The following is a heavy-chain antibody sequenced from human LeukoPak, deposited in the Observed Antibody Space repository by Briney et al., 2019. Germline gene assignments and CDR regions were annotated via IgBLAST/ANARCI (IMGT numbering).Heavy chain of an antibody. D-gene: IGHD5/OR15-5a*01. CDR2: ISSSSSTI. J-gene: IGHJ4*02. CDR3: ARDKDLSLDY. Sequence: GGSLRLSCAASGFTFSSYSMNWVRQAPGKGLEWVSYISSSSSTIYYADSVKGRFTISRDNAKNSLFLQMNSLRAEDTAVYYCARDKDLSLDYWGQGTLVTVSS. V-gene: IGHV3-48*04. CDR1: GFTFSSYS.